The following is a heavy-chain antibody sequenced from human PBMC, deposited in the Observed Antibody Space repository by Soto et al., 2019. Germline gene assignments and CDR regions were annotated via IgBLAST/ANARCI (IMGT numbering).Heavy chain of an antibody. CDR2: IYWDDDK. Sequence: QITLKESGPTLVKPTQTLTLTCTFSGFSLNTSGVGVGWIRQPPGKALEWLALIYWDDDKRYSPSLKSRLTITKDTSKNQVVLTMTTMDPVDTGTYFGGHRPYDDYPIDYWGEGTLVTVSS. J-gene: IGHJ4*02. V-gene: IGHV2-5*02. CDR3: GHRPYDDYPIDY. D-gene: IGHD4-17*01. CDR1: GFSLNTSGVG.